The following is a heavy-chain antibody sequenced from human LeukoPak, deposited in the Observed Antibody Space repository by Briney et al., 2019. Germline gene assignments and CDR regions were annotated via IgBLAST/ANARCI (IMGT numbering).Heavy chain of an antibody. Sequence: GASVKVSCKASGYTFTGYYMHWVRQAPGQGLEWMGWINPNSGGTNYAQKFQGRVTMTRDTSISTVYMELSRLRSDDTAVYYCATDKSYYDSSGYYDAFDIWGQGTMVTVSS. CDR2: INPNSGGT. J-gene: IGHJ3*02. V-gene: IGHV1-2*02. D-gene: IGHD3-22*01. CDR1: GYTFTGYY. CDR3: ATDKSYYDSSGYYDAFDI.